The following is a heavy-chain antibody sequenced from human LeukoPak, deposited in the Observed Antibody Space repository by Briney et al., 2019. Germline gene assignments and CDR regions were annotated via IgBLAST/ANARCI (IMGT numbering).Heavy chain of an antibody. V-gene: IGHV3-23*01. J-gene: IGHJ6*03. CDR2: ISNSGDST. Sequence: PGGSLRLSCAPSGFIFSRYAMNWVRQAPGKGLEWASIISNSGDSTIYADSVKGRFTVSRDNSKNILYLQMNSLRAEDTAVYYCARSQDGSGSYFYYFYIDVWGKGTTV. CDR3: ARSQDGSGSYFYYFYIDV. D-gene: IGHD3-10*01. CDR1: GFIFSRYA.